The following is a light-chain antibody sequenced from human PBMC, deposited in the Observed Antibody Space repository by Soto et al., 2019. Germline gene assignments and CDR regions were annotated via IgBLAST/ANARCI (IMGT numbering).Light chain of an antibody. J-gene: IGKJ4*01. CDR1: QSVSSSF. CDR3: QQYGISLP. CDR2: GAS. Sequence: EIVLTQSPGTLSLSPGERATLSCRASQSVSSSFLAWYQQKPGQAPRLLMYGASNRATGIPDRFTGSGSGTDYTLTISRLGPEDFSVYYCQQYGISLPFGGGTKVDIK. V-gene: IGKV3-20*01.